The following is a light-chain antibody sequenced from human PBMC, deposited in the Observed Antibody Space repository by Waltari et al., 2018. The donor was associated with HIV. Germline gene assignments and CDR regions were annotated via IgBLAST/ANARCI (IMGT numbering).Light chain of an antibody. CDR3: AAWADSLSAVV. CDR1: SSNIGSYY. Sequence: QSVLTQPPSASGTPGQRVTISCSGSSSNIGSYYVYWYQQLPGTAPKLLIHRNNQRPSGVPDRFSGSKSGTSASLAISGLRSKDEADYYCAAWADSLSAVVFGGGTKLTVL. J-gene: IGLJ2*01. CDR2: RNN. V-gene: IGLV1-47*01.